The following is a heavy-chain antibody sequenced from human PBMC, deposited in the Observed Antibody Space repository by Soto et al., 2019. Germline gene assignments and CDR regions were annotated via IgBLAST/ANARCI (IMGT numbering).Heavy chain of an antibody. CDR3: ACRSGCTDIRY. V-gene: IGHV2-70*04. Sequence: SGRTLGNATETRTLTYTFSKFSLTSSGMRVSWIRQPPGKALEWLARVGWDDDKVYATSLQSRLTISMDISKNQVVLTMTNMSPVDTATYFCACRSGCTDIRYWG. J-gene: IGHJ1*01. D-gene: IGHD6-19*01. CDR1: KFSLTSSGMR. CDR2: VGWDDDK.